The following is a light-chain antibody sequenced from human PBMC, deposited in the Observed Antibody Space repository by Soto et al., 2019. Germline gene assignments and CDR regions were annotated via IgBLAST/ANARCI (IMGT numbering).Light chain of an antibody. V-gene: IGKV3-15*01. Sequence: EIVMTQSPATLSVSPGERATLSCRASQSVSSNLAWYQQKPGQAPRLLIYGASTRATGIPARCSSSGSGTEFTLTNSSLQSEDFAVYYCQQYNNWPWTFGQGTKVEIK. CDR3: QQYNNWPWT. J-gene: IGKJ1*01. CDR1: QSVSSN. CDR2: GAS.